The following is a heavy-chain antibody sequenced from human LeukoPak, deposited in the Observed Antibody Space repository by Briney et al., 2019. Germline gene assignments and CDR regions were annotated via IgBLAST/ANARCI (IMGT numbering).Heavy chain of an antibody. Sequence: SETLSLTCAVSGGSISSSNWWSWVRPPPGKGLEWIGEIYHSGSTNYNPSLKSRVTISVDNSKNQFSLKLSSVTAADTAVYYCARGAFGGYYFDYWGQGTLVTVSS. CDR2: IYHSGST. J-gene: IGHJ4*02. CDR1: GGSISSSNW. D-gene: IGHD2-15*01. V-gene: IGHV4-4*02. CDR3: ARGAFGGYYFDY.